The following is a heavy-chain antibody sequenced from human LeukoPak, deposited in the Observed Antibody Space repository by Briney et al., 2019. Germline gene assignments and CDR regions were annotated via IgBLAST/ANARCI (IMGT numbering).Heavy chain of an antibody. Sequence: SETLSLTCTVSGGSISSYYWSWIRQPPGKGLEWIGYIYYSGSTNYNPSLKSRVTISVDTSKSQFSLKLSSVTAADTAVYYCARLLRGHDAFDIWGQGTMVTVSS. CDR1: GGSISSYY. CDR2: IYYSGST. CDR3: ARLLRGHDAFDI. D-gene: IGHD2-8*01. J-gene: IGHJ3*02. V-gene: IGHV4-59*01.